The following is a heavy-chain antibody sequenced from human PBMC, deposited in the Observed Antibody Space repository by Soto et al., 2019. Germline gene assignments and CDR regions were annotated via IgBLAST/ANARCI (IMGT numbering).Heavy chain of an antibody. Sequence: EVQLVETGGGLIQPGGSLRLSCAASGFTVSSNYMSWVRQAPGKGLEWVSVIYSGGSTYYADSVKGRFTISRDNSKNTLHLQMNSPRAEDTAVYYCARVQYSSSWLYYFDCWGQGTLVTVSS. CDR1: GFTVSSNY. CDR3: ARVQYSSSWLYYFDC. J-gene: IGHJ4*02. CDR2: IYSGGST. V-gene: IGHV3-53*02. D-gene: IGHD6-13*01.